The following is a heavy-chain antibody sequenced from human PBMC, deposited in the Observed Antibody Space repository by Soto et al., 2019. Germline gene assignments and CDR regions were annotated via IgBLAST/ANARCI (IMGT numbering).Heavy chain of an antibody. D-gene: IGHD2-15*01. CDR3: TSGPIVVVVAAMEYYFDY. CDR2: IRSKANSYAT. V-gene: IGHV3-73*01. Sequence: GGSLRLSCAASGFTFSGSAMHWVRQASGKGLEWVGRIRSKANSYATAYAASVKGRFTISRDDSKNTAYLQMNSLKTEDTAVYYCTSGPIVVVVAAMEYYFDYWGQGTLVTVSS. J-gene: IGHJ4*02. CDR1: GFTFSGSA.